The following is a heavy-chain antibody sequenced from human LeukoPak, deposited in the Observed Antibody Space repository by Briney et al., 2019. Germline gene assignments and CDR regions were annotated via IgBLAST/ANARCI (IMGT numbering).Heavy chain of an antibody. J-gene: IGHJ4*02. CDR2: IYYSGST. CDR1: GGSISSSSYY. V-gene: IGHV4-39*07. Sequence: NPSETLSLTCTVSGGSISSSSYYWGWIRQPPGKGLEWIGSIYYSGSTNYNPSLKSRVTISVDKSKNQFSLKLSSVTAADTAVYYCARDLGSSGWYEGYWGQGTLVTISS. D-gene: IGHD6-19*01. CDR3: ARDLGSSGWYEGY.